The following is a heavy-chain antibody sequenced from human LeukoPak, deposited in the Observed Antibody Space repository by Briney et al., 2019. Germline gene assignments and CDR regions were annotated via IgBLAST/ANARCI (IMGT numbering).Heavy chain of an antibody. CDR2: IIPIFGTA. V-gene: IGHV1-69*06. CDR1: GGTFSSYA. Sequence: GSSVKVSCKASGGTFSSYAISWVRQAPGQGLEWMGGIIPIFGTANYAQKFQGRVTITADKSTSTAYMELSSLRSEDTAVYYCARAGGYSYGYSASDIWGQGTMVTVSS. J-gene: IGHJ3*02. D-gene: IGHD5-18*01. CDR3: ARAGGYSYGYSASDI.